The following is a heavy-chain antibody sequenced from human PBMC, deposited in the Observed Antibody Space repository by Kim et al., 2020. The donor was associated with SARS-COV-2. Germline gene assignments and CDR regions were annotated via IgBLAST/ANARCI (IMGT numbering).Heavy chain of an antibody. J-gene: IGHJ4*02. Sequence: GSLRLSCAASGFTFSSYWMSWVRQAPGKGLEWVANIKQDGSEKYYVDSVKGRFTISRDNAKNSLYLQMNSLRAEDTAVYYCAREFGYSSGWYGRMVRYFDYWGQGTLVTVSS. CDR2: IKQDGSEK. CDR1: GFTFSSYW. CDR3: AREFGYSSGWYGRMVRYFDY. D-gene: IGHD6-19*01. V-gene: IGHV3-7*03.